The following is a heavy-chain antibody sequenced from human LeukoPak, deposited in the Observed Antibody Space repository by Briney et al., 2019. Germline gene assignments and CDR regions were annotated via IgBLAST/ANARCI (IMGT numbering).Heavy chain of an antibody. CDR2: ISSSSSYI. CDR3: ASGDSSGYYTACDY. J-gene: IGHJ4*02. CDR1: GFTFSSYS. Sequence: GGSLRLSCAASGFTFSSYSMNWVRQAPGKGLEWVSSISSSSSYIYYADSVKGRFTISRDNAKNSLYLQMNSLRAEDTAAYYCASGDSSGYYTACDYWGQGTLVTVSS. D-gene: IGHD3-22*01. V-gene: IGHV3-21*01.